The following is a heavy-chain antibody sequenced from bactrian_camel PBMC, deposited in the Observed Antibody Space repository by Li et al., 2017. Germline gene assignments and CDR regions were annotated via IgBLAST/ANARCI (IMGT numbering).Heavy chain of an antibody. CDR1: GWTLCRFSG. CDR3: MGTSSGTWGCAKGDY. Sequence: HVQLVESGGGSVQAGGSLRLSCRVSGWTLCRFSGMSWYRQAPGKEREFLSKINSDGGTTYADSVKGRFTISQDNTKRTWYLQMNSLEPEDTAMYYCMGTSSGTWGCAKGDYWGQGTQVTVS. J-gene: IGHJ4*01. CDR2: INSDGGT. V-gene: IGHV3S53*01. D-gene: IGHD5*01.